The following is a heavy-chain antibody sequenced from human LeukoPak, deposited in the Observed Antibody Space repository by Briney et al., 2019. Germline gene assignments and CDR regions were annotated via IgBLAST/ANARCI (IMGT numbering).Heavy chain of an antibody. J-gene: IGHJ2*01. V-gene: IGHV4-39*02. CDR2: IYYSGST. CDR1: GGSISSSSYY. Sequence: SETLSLTCTVSGGSISSSSYYWGWIRQPPGKGLEWIGSIYYSGSTYYNPSLKSRVTISADTSKNQFSLKLSSVTAADMAVYYCARDKVGDTFFWYFDLWGRGTLVTVSS. CDR3: ARDKVGDTFFWYFDL. D-gene: IGHD1-26*01.